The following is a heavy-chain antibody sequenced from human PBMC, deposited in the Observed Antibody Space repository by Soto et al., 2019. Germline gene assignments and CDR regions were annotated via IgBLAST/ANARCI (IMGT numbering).Heavy chain of an antibody. J-gene: IGHJ3*02. V-gene: IGHV3-7*01. CDR3: ARDRRSSGWTLVPDAFDI. Sequence: LRLSCAASGFTFSSYWMSWVRQAPGKGLEWVANIKKDGSEKYYVDSVKGRFTISRDNAKNSLYLQMNRLRAEDTAVYYCARDRRSSGWTLVPDAFDIWGQGTMVTVSS. CDR2: IKKDGSEK. CDR1: GFTFSSYW. D-gene: IGHD6-19*01.